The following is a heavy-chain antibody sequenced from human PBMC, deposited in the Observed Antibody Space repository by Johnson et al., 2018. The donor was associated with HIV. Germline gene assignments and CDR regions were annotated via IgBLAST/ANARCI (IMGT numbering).Heavy chain of an antibody. CDR3: AKGLGRAAAGTRNAFDI. V-gene: IGHV3-30*18. CDR2: ISYDGSNK. CDR1: GFTFSSYG. Sequence: QMQLVESGGGVVQPGRYMRLSCAAYGFTFSSYGMHWVRQAPGKGLEWVAVISYDGSNKYYADSVKGRFTISRDNSKNTLYLQMNSLRAEDTAVYYCAKGLGRAAAGTRNAFDIWGQGTMVTVSS. J-gene: IGHJ3*02. D-gene: IGHD6-13*01.